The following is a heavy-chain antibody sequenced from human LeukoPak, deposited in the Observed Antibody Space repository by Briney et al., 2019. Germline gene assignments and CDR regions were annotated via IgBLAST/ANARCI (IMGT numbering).Heavy chain of an antibody. CDR1: GGSISSSSCY. CDR3: ARESSGYFDAFDI. D-gene: IGHD3-22*01. V-gene: IGHV4-39*01. CDR2: IYYSGSP. Sequence: SETLSLTCAVSGGSISSSSCYWGWIRQPPGKGLEWIGTIYYSGSPYYNPSLKSRVTISVDMSKNQFSLKLSSVTATDTAVYYCARESSGYFDAFDIWGQGTWSPSLQ. J-gene: IGHJ3*02.